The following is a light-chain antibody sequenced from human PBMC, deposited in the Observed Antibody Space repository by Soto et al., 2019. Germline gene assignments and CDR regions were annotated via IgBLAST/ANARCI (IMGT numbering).Light chain of an antibody. Sequence: QSVLTQPPSASGTPGQRVTISCSGSTPNIGTNYVYWYQQLPGTAPKLLIYRNDQRPSGVPDRFSGSKSGTSASLAISGLRSEDEADYFCAAWDESLSGYVFGTGTKV. CDR2: RND. J-gene: IGLJ1*01. CDR1: TPNIGTNY. V-gene: IGLV1-47*01. CDR3: AAWDESLSGYV.